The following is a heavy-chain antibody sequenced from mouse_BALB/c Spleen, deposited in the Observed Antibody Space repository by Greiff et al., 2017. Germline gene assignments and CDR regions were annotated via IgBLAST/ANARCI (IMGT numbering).Heavy chain of an antibody. Sequence: EVHLVESGGGLVKPGGSLKLSCAASGFAFSSYDMSWVRQTPEKRLEWVAYISSGGGSTYYPDTVKGRFTISRDNAKNTLYLQMSSLKSEDTAMYYCARRGYYEDYWGQGTTLTVSS. D-gene: IGHD2-3*01. J-gene: IGHJ2*01. CDR2: ISSGGGST. CDR1: GFAFSSYD. CDR3: ARRGYYEDY. V-gene: IGHV5-12-1*01.